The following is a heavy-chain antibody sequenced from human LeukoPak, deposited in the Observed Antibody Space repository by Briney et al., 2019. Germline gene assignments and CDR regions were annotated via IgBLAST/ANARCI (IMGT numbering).Heavy chain of an antibody. V-gene: IGHV4-59*01. D-gene: IGHD2-15*01. CDR2: IYYSGST. J-gene: IGHJ4*02. CDR1: GGSISNYY. Sequence: PSETLSLTCTVSGGSISNYYWSWIRQPPGKGLESIGYIYYSGSTNYNPSLKSRVTISVDMSKNQISLELNSVTAADTAVYYCARGRFELPFWGQGTLVTVSS. CDR3: ARGRFELPF.